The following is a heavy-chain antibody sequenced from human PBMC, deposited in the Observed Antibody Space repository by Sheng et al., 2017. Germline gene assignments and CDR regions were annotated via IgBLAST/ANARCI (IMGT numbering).Heavy chain of an antibody. CDR3: ARGRKRAARPGGWFDP. CDR1: GGSFSGYY. CDR2: INHSGST. V-gene: IGHV4-34*01. Sequence: QVQLQQWGAGLLKPSETLSLTCAVYGGSFSGYYWSWIRQPPGKGLEWIGEINHSGSTNYNPSLKSRVTISVDTYKNQFSLKLSSVTAADTAVYYCARGRKRAARPGGWFDPWGQGTLVTVSS. J-gene: IGHJ5*02. D-gene: IGHD6-6*01.